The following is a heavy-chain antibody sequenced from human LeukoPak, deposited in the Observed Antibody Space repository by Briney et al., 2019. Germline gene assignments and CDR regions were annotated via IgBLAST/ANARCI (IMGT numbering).Heavy chain of an antibody. D-gene: IGHD5-18*01. Sequence: TLSLTCTVSGGSISSGGYYWSWIRQHPGKGLEWIGYIYYSGSTYYNPSLKSRVTISVDTSKNQFSLKLSSVTAADTAVYYCARAYRIQLWFPDWGQGTLVTVSS. V-gene: IGHV4-31*03. J-gene: IGHJ4*02. CDR2: IYYSGST. CDR1: GGSISSGGYY. CDR3: ARAYRIQLWFPD.